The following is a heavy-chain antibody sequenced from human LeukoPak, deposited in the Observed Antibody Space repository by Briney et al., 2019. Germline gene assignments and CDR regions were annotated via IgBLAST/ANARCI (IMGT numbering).Heavy chain of an antibody. CDR3: ARYRNYYGSGPTGNP. CDR2: IYYSGST. V-gene: IGHV4-59*12. D-gene: IGHD3-10*01. Sequence: SETLCLTCTVSGGSISSYYWSWIRQPPGKVLERTGYIYYSGSTNYNPSLKSRVTISVHTSKNQFSLKLSSVTAADTAVYYCARYRNYYGSGPTGNPWGQGTLVTVSS. CDR1: GGSISSYY. J-gene: IGHJ5*02.